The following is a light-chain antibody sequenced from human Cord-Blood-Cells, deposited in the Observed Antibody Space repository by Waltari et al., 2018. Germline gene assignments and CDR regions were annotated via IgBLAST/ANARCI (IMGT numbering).Light chain of an antibody. Sequence: QSALTQPASVSGSPGKSITISCTGTSSDVGGYNYVSWYQQHPGKAPKLMIYDVSNRPSGVSNRFSCSKSGNTASLTISWLQAEDEADYYCSSYTSSSTLVFGGGTKLTVL. CDR2: DVS. CDR1: SSDVGGYNY. CDR3: SSYTSSSTLV. V-gene: IGLV2-14*03. J-gene: IGLJ3*02.